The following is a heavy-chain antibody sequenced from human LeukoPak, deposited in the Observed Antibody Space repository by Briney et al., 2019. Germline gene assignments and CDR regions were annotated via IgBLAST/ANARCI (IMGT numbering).Heavy chain of an antibody. CDR2: IISGGTTQ. Sequence: PGGSLRLSCSASGFTFSTYEMNWVRQTPGKGLEWVAHIISGGTTQYYADSVRGRFTVSRDNAKNSLYLHMNSLRAEDTAVYYCARDTVDGPFVTSLDYWGQGARVTGSS. CDR3: ARDTVDGPFVTSLDY. D-gene: IGHD5-12*01. CDR1: GFTFSTYE. V-gene: IGHV3-48*03. J-gene: IGHJ4*02.